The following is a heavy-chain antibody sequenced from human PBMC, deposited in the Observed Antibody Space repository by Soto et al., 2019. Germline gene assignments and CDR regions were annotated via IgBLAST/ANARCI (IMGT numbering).Heavy chain of an antibody. CDR2: IRGDGGAT. CDR1: GFSVSDYD. V-gene: IGHV3-23*01. D-gene: IGHD2-21*01. CDR3: AKDRRGGEYPAFDL. J-gene: IGHJ3*01. Sequence: EVQLLESGGGLVQPGGFLRLPCAASGFSVSDYDMGWVRQAPGKGLEWVSLIRGDGGATYYAASVEGRLTTSRDTSENTVYPDMNYLRAEDTDLYYCAKDRRGGEYPAFDLWGQGTMVTVSS.